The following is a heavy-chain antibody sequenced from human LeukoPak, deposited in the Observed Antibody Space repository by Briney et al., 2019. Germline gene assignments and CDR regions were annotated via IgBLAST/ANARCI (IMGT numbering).Heavy chain of an antibody. V-gene: IGHV4-34*01. D-gene: IGHD1-26*01. CDR1: GGSFSGYY. CDR2: INPSGST. J-gene: IGHJ6*03. CDR3: ASIEGYYMDV. Sequence: SETLSLTCAVYGGSFSGYYWSWIRQPPGKGLEWIGEINPSGSTNYNPSLKSRVTISVDTSKNQFSLNLSSVTAADTAVYYCASIEGYYMDVWGKGTTVTVSS.